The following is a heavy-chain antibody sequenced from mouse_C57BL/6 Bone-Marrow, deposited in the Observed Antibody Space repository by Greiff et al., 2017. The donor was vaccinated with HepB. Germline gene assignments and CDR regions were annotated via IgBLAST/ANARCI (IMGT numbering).Heavy chain of an antibody. J-gene: IGHJ3*01. CDR1: GYTFTSYW. D-gene: IGHD1-1*01. Sequence: VQLQQPGAELVKPGASVKLSCKASGYTFTSYWMQWVKQRPGQGLEWIGEIDPSDSYTNYNQKFKGKATLTVDTSSSTAYMQLSSLTSEDSAVYYCARGTTVEFAYWGQGTLVTVSA. CDR3: ARGTTVEFAY. CDR2: IDPSDSYT. V-gene: IGHV1-50*01.